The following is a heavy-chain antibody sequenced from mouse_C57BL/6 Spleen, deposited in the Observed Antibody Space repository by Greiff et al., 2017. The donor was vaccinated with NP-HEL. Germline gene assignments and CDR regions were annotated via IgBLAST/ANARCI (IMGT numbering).Heavy chain of an antibody. CDR2: SRNKANDYTT. CDR1: GFTFSDFY. D-gene: IGHD3-2*02. J-gene: IGHJ3*01. Sequence: EVKLVESGGGLVQSGRSLRLSCATSGFTFSDFYMEWVRQAPGKGLEWIAASRNKANDYTTEYSASVKGRFIVSRDTSQSILYLQMNALRAEDTAIYYCARDASSGYGFAYWGQGTLVTVSA. CDR3: ARDASSGYGFAY. V-gene: IGHV7-1*01.